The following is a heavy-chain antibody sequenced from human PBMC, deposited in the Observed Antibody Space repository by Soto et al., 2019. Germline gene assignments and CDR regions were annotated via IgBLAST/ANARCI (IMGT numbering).Heavy chain of an antibody. V-gene: IGHV5-10-1*01. CDR2: IDPSDSYT. Sequence: GESLKISCQASGYSFSSSWIGWVRQMPGKGLEWMGRIDPSDSYTNYSPSFQGHVTISADKSISTAYLQWSSLKASDTAMYYCARRYSNPEVGMDVWGQGTTVTVSS. CDR1: GYSFSSSW. J-gene: IGHJ6*02. D-gene: IGHD4-4*01. CDR3: ARRYSNPEVGMDV.